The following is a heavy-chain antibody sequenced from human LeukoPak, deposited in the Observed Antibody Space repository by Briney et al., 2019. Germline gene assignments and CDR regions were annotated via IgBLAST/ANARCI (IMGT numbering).Heavy chain of an antibody. CDR1: GFIFSNYW. CDR3: VRDDYASY. D-gene: IGHD4-17*01. CDR2: IRNDGDAI. Sequence: PGRSLRLSCAASGFIFSNYWMHWVRQAPGKGLVWVSRIRNDGDAITYADSVKGRFTISRDNAKNTLYLQMNGLRVEDTAGYFCVRDDYASYWGQGTLVTVSS. J-gene: IGHJ4*02. V-gene: IGHV3-74*01.